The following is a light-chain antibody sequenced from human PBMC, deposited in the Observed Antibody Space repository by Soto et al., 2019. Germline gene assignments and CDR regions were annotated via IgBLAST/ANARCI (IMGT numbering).Light chain of an antibody. J-gene: IGKJ5*01. V-gene: IGKV3-20*01. Sequence: EIVLTQSPGTLSLSPGEGATLSCRASQSVNSSYIAWYQQRPGQTPSLLIYGAYTRATGIQDRFSGSGSGTHFTLTISRLEPGDFAVYYCQHFGGTTFTFGQGTRLEIK. CDR1: QSVNSSY. CDR3: QHFGGTTFT. CDR2: GAY.